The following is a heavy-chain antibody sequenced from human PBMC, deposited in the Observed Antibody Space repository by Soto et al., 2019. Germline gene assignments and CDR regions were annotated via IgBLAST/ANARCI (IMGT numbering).Heavy chain of an antibody. V-gene: IGHV2-5*02. CDR3: AHSRPPRLLDY. Sequence: QITLKESGPPLVKPTQTLTLTCTFSGFSLSTSGVGVGWIRQPPGKALEWLALIYWDDDKRYSSSLNSRLTITKDTSKNQVVFTMTNMDPVDTATYYCAHSRPPRLLDYWGQGTLVTVSS. D-gene: IGHD6-6*01. CDR1: GFSLSTSGVG. CDR2: IYWDDDK. J-gene: IGHJ4*02.